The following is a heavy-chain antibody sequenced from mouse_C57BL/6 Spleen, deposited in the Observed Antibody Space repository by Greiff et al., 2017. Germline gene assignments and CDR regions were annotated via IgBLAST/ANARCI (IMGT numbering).Heavy chain of an antibody. J-gene: IGHJ4*01. D-gene: IGHD2-10*01. V-gene: IGHV10-1*01. CDR1: GFSFNTYA. Sequence: EVKLVESGGGLVQPKGSLKLSCAASGFSFNTYAMNWVRQAPGKGLEWVARIRSKSNNYATYYADSVKDRFTISRDDSESMLYLQMNNLKTEDTAMYYCVRHDLLWYAMDYWGQGTSVTVSS. CDR3: VRHDLLWYAMDY. CDR2: IRSKSNNYAT.